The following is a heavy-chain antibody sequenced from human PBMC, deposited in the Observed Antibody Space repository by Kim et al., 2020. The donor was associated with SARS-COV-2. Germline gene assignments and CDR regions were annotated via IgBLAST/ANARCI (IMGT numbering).Heavy chain of an antibody. V-gene: IGHV3-21*01. D-gene: IGHD2-2*01. CDR2: ISSSSSYI. CDR3: ARRGVPAASYYYYYGMDV. CDR1: GFTFSSYS. J-gene: IGHJ6*02. Sequence: GGSLRLSCAASGFTFSSYSMNWVRQAPGKGLEWVSSISSSSSYIYYADSVKGRFTISRDNAKNSLYLQMNSLRAEDTAVYYCARRGVPAASYYYYYGMDVWGQGTTVTVSS.